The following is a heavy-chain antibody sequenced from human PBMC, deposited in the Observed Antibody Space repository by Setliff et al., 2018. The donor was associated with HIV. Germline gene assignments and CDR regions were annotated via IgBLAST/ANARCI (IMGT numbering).Heavy chain of an antibody. J-gene: IGHJ6*03. CDR3: TRAPRRDGYTQPYYYYYMDV. CDR2: ISSSSTYI. Sequence: GGSLRLSCAASGFTFSSYSMNWVRQAPGKGLEWVSSISSSSTYIYYADSVKGRFTISRDNAKNSLYLQMNSLKTEDTAVYYCTRAPRRDGYTQPYYYYYMDVWGKGTTVTVSS. V-gene: IGHV3-21*03. D-gene: IGHD5-12*01. CDR1: GFTFSSYS.